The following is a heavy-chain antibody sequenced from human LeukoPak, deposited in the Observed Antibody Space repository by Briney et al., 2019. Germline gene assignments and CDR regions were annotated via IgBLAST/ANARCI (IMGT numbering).Heavy chain of an antibody. Sequence: GGSLRLSCVASGFTFSSYWMSWVRQAPGKGLEWVANIKGDGSEKYYVDSVKGRFTIPRDNAKNSLYLQMNSLRAEDTAVYYCAKGPDSSGYYYYVDPWGQGTLVTVSS. CDR2: IKGDGSEK. J-gene: IGHJ5*02. CDR1: GFTFSSYW. V-gene: IGHV3-7*05. D-gene: IGHD3-22*01. CDR3: AKGPDSSGYYYYVDP.